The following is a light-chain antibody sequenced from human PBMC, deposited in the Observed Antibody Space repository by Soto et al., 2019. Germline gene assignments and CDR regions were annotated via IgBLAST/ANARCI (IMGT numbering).Light chain of an antibody. Sequence: QAVVTQPPSVSGAPGQRVTISCTGSSANIGAGYDVHWYQQLPGKAPKLLIYANINRPSGVPDRFSGSKSGTSASLAITGLQAEDEADYYCQSHDNSLSGYVFGPGTKLTVL. V-gene: IGLV1-40*01. CDR1: SANIGAGYD. CDR3: QSHDNSLSGYV. J-gene: IGLJ1*01. CDR2: ANI.